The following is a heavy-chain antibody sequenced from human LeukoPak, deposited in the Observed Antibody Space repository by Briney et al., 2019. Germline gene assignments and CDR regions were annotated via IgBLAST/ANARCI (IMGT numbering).Heavy chain of an antibody. J-gene: IGHJ6*03. Sequence: GESLKISCKGSGYSFTNYWIGWVRQMPGKGLEWMGIIYPGNSDTRYSPSFQGQVTISADKSISTAYLQWSSLKASGTAMYYCARLGLYYYYYMDVWGKGTTVTVSS. V-gene: IGHV5-51*01. CDR2: IYPGNSDT. CDR1: GYSFTNYW. D-gene: IGHD3-16*01. CDR3: ARLGLYYYYYMDV.